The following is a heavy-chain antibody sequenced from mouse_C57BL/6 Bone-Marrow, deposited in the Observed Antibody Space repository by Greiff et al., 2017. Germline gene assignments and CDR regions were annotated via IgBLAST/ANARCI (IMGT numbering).Heavy chain of an antibody. J-gene: IGHJ2*01. CDR3: ARHESYRSSPCYFDY. Sequence: VKLLQSGAELVKPGASVKLSCKASGYTFTEYTIHWVKQRSGQGLEWIGWFYPGSGSIKYNEKFKDKATLTADKSSSPAYMQLSSLTSEDSAVXVCARHESYRSSPCYFDYWGQGTTLTVSS. D-gene: IGHD1-1*01. V-gene: IGHV1-62-2*01. CDR1: GYTFTEYT. CDR2: FYPGSGSI.